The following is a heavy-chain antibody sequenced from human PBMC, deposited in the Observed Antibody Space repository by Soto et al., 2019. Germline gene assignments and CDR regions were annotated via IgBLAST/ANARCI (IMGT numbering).Heavy chain of an antibody. CDR2: TSYDGTNK. V-gene: IGHV3-30*19. Sequence: QVQLVESGGGVVQPGTSLRVSCVASGFIFRSYVIHWVRQAPGKGLEWVALTSYDGTNKYYGDSVRGRFTISRDNSRNTVDLQMDSLRVEDTAVYYCARWGTTGGLDVWGQGTLVSVSS. CDR1: GFIFRSYV. J-gene: IGHJ1*01. CDR3: ARWGTTGGLDV. D-gene: IGHD3-16*01.